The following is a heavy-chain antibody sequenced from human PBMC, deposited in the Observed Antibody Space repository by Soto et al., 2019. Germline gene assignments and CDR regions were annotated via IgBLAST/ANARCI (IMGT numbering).Heavy chain of an antibody. CDR3: ARGGDYIRGDALDL. D-gene: IGHD4-4*01. CDR1: GFPFSYHY. J-gene: IGHJ3*01. V-gene: IGHV3-11*01. Sequence: PGGSLSISCSASGFPFSYHYMTWVRPAPGEGLQWISYISRSGTNIFYADSLKCRFTISRDNAKNSVYLQMSSLRAEDTALYYCARGGDYIRGDALDLWGQGTMVTVSS. CDR2: ISRSGTNI.